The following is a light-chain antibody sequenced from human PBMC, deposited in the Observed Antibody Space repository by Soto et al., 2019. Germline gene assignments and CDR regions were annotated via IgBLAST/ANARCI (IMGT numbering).Light chain of an antibody. CDR2: GAA. CDR3: QQHYSSPPRFT. V-gene: IGKV3-20*01. J-gene: IGKJ3*01. CDR1: QRVSSTY. Sequence: EVVLTQSPDTLSLFPGERATLSCRASQRVSSTYFAWYRQKPGQPLRLLIYGAANRATGVPDRFSGSGSATEFTLTISRLEPEDFAVYYCQQHYSSPPRFTFGPGTTVEVK.